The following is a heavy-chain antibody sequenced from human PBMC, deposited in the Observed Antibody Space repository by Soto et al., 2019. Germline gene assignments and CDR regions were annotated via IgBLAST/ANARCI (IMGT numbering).Heavy chain of an antibody. V-gene: IGHV3-66*01. CDR1: GFTVSTKY. CDR3: ARDPWAADY. J-gene: IGHJ4*02. Sequence: GGSLRLSCAASGFTVSTKYMSWVRQAPGKGLEWVSVIYSGGSTFYTDSVRGRFTISRDNSKNTEKLQMNSLRAEDTAVYYCARDPWAADYWGQGTLVTVSS. CDR2: IYSGGST. D-gene: IGHD3-16*01.